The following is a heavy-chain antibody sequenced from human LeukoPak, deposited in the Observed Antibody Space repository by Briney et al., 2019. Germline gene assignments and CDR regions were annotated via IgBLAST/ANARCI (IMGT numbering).Heavy chain of an antibody. J-gene: IGHJ4*02. D-gene: IGHD5-18*01. CDR3: ARPRHTSMEIFDY. CDR1: NYSINSGDF. Sequence: KTSETLSLTCAVSNYSINSGDFWAGLRQPPGKGLEWIASAALGGGTHYNPSLKSRVTLSVDTSKNAFSLKLSSVTAADTAVYYCARPRHTSMEIFDYWGQGNLVTVSS. CDR2: AALGGGT. V-gene: IGHV4-38-2*01.